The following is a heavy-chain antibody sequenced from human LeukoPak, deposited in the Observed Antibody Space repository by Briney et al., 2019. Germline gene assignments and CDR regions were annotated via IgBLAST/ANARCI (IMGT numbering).Heavy chain of an antibody. CDR1: GGSISSYY. Sequence: SETLSLTCTVSGGSISSYYWSWIRQPPGKGLEWIGYIYYSGSTNYNPSLKSRVTTSVDTSKNQFSLKLSSVTAADTAVYYCARALGYGPFDYWGQGTLVTVSS. J-gene: IGHJ4*02. D-gene: IGHD5-12*01. CDR3: ARALGYGPFDY. V-gene: IGHV4-59*01. CDR2: IYYSGST.